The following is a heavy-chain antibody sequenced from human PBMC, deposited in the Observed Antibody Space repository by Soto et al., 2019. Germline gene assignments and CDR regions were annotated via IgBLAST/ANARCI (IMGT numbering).Heavy chain of an antibody. Sequence: QVQLQESGPGLVKPSETLSLTCTVSGGSISSYYWSWIRQPPGKGLEWIGYIYYSGSTNYNPSLKSRVTISVDTSKNQFSLKLSSVTAADTAVYYCARDRTGYGSGWYLGRAFDIWGQGTMVTVSS. D-gene: IGHD6-19*01. CDR3: ARDRTGYGSGWYLGRAFDI. CDR1: GGSISSYY. J-gene: IGHJ3*02. V-gene: IGHV4-59*01. CDR2: IYYSGST.